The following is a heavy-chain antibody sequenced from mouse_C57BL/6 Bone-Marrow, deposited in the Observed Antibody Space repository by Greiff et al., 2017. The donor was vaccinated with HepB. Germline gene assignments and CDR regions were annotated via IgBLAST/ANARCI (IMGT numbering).Heavy chain of an antibody. D-gene: IGHD2-3*01. J-gene: IGHJ2*01. CDR2: ISSGGSYT. Sequence: EVKLVESGGDLVKPGGSLKLSCAASGFTFSSYGMSWVRQTPDKRLEWVATISSGGSYTYYPDSVKGRFTISRDNAKNTLYLQMSSLKSEDTAMYYCARWLLSFDYWGQGTTLTVSS. V-gene: IGHV5-6*01. CDR1: GFTFSSYG. CDR3: ARWLLSFDY.